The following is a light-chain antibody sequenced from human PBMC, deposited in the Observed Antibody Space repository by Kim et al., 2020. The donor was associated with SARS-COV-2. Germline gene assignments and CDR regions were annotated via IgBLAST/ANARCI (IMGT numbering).Light chain of an antibody. CDR3: QQYKTAPWT. V-gene: IGKV1-5*03. CDR1: HSISGW. CDR2: KAS. J-gene: IGKJ1*01. Sequence: VRDRVTIACRAIHSISGWLAWYEQKPGTAPQLLIYKASLLESGVPLRFSGSGSGTDFSLTISSLQPDDSSTYYCQQYKTAPWTFGQGTKVDIK.